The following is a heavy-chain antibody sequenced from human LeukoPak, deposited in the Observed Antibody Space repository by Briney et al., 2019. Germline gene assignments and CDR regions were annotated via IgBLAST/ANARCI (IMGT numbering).Heavy chain of an antibody. D-gene: IGHD4-17*01. CDR2: ISGYNCAT. V-gene: IGHV1-18*01. J-gene: IGHJ3*02. CDR1: GYTFNSYG. Sequence: ASVKVSCKASGYTFNSYGISWVRQAPGQGLEWMGWISGYNCATNYAQKVQGRVTVTTDTSTSTAYMELRSLTSDDTAVYYCARDASYGPHAFDIWGQGTMVTVSS. CDR3: ARDASYGPHAFDI.